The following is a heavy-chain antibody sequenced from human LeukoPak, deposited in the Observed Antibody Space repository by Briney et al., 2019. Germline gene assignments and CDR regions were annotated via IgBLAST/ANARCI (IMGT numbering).Heavy chain of an antibody. V-gene: IGHV1-69*06. CDR1: GGIFSNYA. CDR2: IIPVFTTA. Sequence: GASVKVSCKASGGIFSNYAFTWVRQATGQGLAWVGGIIPVFTTADYAQKFHGRVKITADTSTSTAYMELSSLTSEDTAVDYCARGKFGHSSDYKVFPYYFDYWGQGTLVTVSS. CDR3: ARGKFGHSSDYKVFPYYFDY. D-gene: IGHD3-16*01. J-gene: IGHJ4*01.